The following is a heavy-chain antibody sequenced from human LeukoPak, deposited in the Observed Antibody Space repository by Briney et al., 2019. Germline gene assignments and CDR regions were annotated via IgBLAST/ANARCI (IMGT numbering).Heavy chain of an antibody. CDR1: GGSISSYY. D-gene: IGHD6-13*01. J-gene: IGHJ6*03. V-gene: IGHV4-59*01. CDR2: ICYSGST. CDR3: ARELHLDSSSWSNYYYYYMDV. Sequence: SETLSLTCTVSGGSISSYYWSWIRQPPGKGLEWIGYICYSGSTNYNPSLKSRVTISVDTSKNQFSLKLSSVTAADAAVYYCARELHLDSSSWSNYYYYYMDVWGKGTTVTVSS.